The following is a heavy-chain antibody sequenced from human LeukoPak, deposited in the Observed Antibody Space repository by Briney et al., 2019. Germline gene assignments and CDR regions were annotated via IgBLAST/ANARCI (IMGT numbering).Heavy chain of an antibody. CDR1: GFTFDDHG. CDR3: ARAVYYDFWSGSPDDAFDI. Sequence: GGSLRLSCAVSGFTFDDHGMSWVRQAPGKGLEWVSGINWNGGSTGYADSVKGRFTISRDNAKNSLYLQMNSLRAEDTALYHCARAVYYDFWSGSPDDAFDIWGQGTMVTVSS. V-gene: IGHV3-20*01. CDR2: INWNGGST. D-gene: IGHD3-3*01. J-gene: IGHJ3*02.